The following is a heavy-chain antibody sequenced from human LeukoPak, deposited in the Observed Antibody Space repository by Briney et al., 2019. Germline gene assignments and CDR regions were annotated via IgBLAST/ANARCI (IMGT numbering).Heavy chain of an antibody. Sequence: GSLRLSCAASGFTFSSYAMSWVRQAPGKGLEWVSAISGSGGSTYYADSVKGRFTISRDNSKNTLYLQMNSLRAEDTAVYYCAKGQYCSGGSCLYYFDYWGQGTLVTVSS. CDR1: GFTFSSYA. J-gene: IGHJ4*02. D-gene: IGHD2-15*01. V-gene: IGHV3-23*01. CDR2: ISGSGGST. CDR3: AKGQYCSGGSCLYYFDY.